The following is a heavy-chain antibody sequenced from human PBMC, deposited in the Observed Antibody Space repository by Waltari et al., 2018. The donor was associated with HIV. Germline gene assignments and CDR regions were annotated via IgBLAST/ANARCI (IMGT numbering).Heavy chain of an antibody. J-gene: IGHJ3*02. V-gene: IGHV3-21*01. CDR3: ARATGTTGAFDI. CDR2: ISNRSSYI. D-gene: IGHD1-1*01. Sequence: EVPLVESGGGLVKPGGSLRLSCAASGFTLSSYTINGFRQAPGKGLEWVSSISNRSSYIYYADSVKGRFTISRDNAKNSLYLQMNSLRAEDTAVYYCARATGTTGAFDIWGQGTMVTVSS. CDR1: GFTLSSYT.